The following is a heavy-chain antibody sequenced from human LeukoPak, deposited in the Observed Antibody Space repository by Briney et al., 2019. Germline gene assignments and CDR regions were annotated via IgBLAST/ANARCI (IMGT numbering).Heavy chain of an antibody. CDR3: ARGGDYFDSSRFCSFDY. J-gene: IGHJ4*02. Sequence: SETLSLTCTVSGDSISTYYWSWIRQPAGKGLEWIGRIYASGDRNYNPSLKSRVTMSVDTSNNQFFLNLDSLTAADTAVYYCARGGDYFDSSRFCSFDYWGQGILVTVSS. D-gene: IGHD3-22*01. V-gene: IGHV4-4*07. CDR2: IYASGDR. CDR1: GDSISTYY.